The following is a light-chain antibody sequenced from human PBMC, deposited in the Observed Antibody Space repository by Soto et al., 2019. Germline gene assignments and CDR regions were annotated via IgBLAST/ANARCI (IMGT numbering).Light chain of an antibody. Sequence: LAQNPPTVSLFAGERATLSCRASQSVSSNLAWYQQKPGQAPRLLIYGASNRATGIPDRFSGSGSGTDFTLTISRLEPEDFAVYYCHQYGSSGTFGQGT. V-gene: IGKV3-20*01. CDR3: HQYGSSGT. CDR2: GAS. J-gene: IGKJ1*01. CDR1: QSVSSN.